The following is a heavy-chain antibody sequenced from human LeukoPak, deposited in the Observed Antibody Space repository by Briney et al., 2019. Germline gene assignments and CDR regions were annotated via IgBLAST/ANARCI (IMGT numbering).Heavy chain of an antibody. Sequence: GGSLRLSCAASGFTFGDSPMHWVRQASGKGLEWVGRIRGKANSYATGYAASLKGRFTISRDDSKNSAYLQMNSLDTEDTAVYFCSRQSIGTSTFDYWGQGILVTVSS. CDR1: GFTFGDSP. CDR3: SRQSIGTSTFDY. D-gene: IGHD3-3*02. CDR2: IRGKANSYAT. V-gene: IGHV3-73*01. J-gene: IGHJ4*02.